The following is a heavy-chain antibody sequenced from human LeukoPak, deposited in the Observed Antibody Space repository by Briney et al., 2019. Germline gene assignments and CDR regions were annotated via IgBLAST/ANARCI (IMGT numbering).Heavy chain of an antibody. J-gene: IGHJ3*02. V-gene: IGHV3-53*01. CDR2: FYSSGTT. CDR3: AITREYAFDI. Sequence: GGSLRLSCAASEFSASTNYMSWVRQAPGKGLEWVSFFYSSGTTFYADPVKGRFTISRDNSKNTVFLQMNSLRAEDTAMYYCAITREYAFDIWGQGTVVTVSS. CDR1: EFSASTNY. D-gene: IGHD7-27*01.